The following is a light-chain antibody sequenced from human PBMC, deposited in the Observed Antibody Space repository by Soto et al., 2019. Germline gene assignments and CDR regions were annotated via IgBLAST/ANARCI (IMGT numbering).Light chain of an antibody. CDR1: QGINNW. CDR2: GAS. Sequence: DLQMTQSPSSVSASVGDRVTVTCRASQGINNWLAWYQQQPGKAPKLLIYGASTLQSGVPSRFSGRGSGTDFTLTISSLQPEDFGTYYCQYANSFPYTFGQGTKLEIK. V-gene: IGKV1-12*01. J-gene: IGKJ2*01. CDR3: QYANSFPYT.